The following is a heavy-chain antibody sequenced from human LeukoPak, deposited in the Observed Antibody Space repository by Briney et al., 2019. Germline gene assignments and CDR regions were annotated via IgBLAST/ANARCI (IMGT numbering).Heavy chain of an antibody. CDR3: AREGDIVVVPAAIPIQDDAFDI. D-gene: IGHD2-2*02. CDR2: IGTAGDT. V-gene: IGHV3-13*01. CDR1: RFTVSSNY. J-gene: IGHJ3*02. Sequence: GGSLRLSCAASRFTVSSNYMTWVRQATGKGLEWVSAIGTAGDTYYPDSVKGRFTISRDNAKNSLYLQMNSLRAEDTAVYYCAREGDIVVVPAAIPIQDDAFDIWGQGTMVTVSS.